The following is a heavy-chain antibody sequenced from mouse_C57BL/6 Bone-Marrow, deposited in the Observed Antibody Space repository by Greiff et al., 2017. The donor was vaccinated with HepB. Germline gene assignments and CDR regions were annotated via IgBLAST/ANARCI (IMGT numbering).Heavy chain of an antibody. Sequence: VQLQQSGAELARPGASVKLSCKASGYTFTSYGISWVKQRTGQGLEWIGEIYPRSGNTYYNEKFKGKATLTADKSSSTAYIELRSLTSEDSAVYFCAREGVITTVVDHWYFDVWGTGTTVTVSS. CDR3: AREGVITTVVDHWYFDV. V-gene: IGHV1-81*01. CDR1: GYTFTSYG. CDR2: IYPRSGNT. J-gene: IGHJ1*03. D-gene: IGHD1-1*01.